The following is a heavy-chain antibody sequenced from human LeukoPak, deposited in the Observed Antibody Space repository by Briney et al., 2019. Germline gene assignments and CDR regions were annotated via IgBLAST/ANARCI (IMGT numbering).Heavy chain of an antibody. CDR3: ARGGYGYYDSRFVWFDP. Sequence: LRLSCAASGFTFDDYAMHWVRQPPGKGLEWIGYIYHSGSTYYNPSLKSRVTISVDRSKNQFSLKLSSVTAADTAVYYCARGGYGYYDSRFVWFDPWGQGTLVTVSS. D-gene: IGHD3-22*01. V-gene: IGHV4-30-2*01. J-gene: IGHJ5*02. CDR2: IYHSGST. CDR1: GFTFDDYA.